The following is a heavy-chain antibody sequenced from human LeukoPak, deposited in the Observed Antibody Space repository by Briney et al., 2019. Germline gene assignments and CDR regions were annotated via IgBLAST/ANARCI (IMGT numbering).Heavy chain of an antibody. V-gene: IGHV3-7*01. CDR3: AKLVVPAVLDV. J-gene: IGHJ6*04. Sequence: GGSLRLSCAASGFTFSSYAMSWVRQAPGKGREWVANIKQDGSEKYYVDSVKGRFTISRDNAKNSLYLQMNSLRAEDTAVYYCAKLVVPAVLDVWGKGTTVTVSS. CDR2: IKQDGSEK. D-gene: IGHD2-2*01. CDR1: GFTFSSYA.